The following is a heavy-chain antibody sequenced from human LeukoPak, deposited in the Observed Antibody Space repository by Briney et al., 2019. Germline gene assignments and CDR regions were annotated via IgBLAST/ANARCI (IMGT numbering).Heavy chain of an antibody. V-gene: IGHV3-30*04. CDR3: ARAGQLLSRFDY. CDR2: ISYDGSNK. J-gene: IGHJ4*02. Sequence: GGSLRLSCAASGFTFSSYAMHWVRQAPGKGLEWVAVISYDGSNKYHADSVEGRFTISRDNSKNTLYLQMNSLRAEDTAVYYCARAGQLLSRFDYWGQGTLVTVSS. D-gene: IGHD2-2*01. CDR1: GFTFSSYA.